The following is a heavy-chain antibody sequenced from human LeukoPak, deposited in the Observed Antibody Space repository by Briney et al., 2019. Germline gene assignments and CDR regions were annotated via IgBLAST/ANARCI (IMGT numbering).Heavy chain of an antibody. Sequence: GGSLRLSCAASGFTFSSYAMSWVRQAPGKGLEWVSAISGSGGSTYYADSVKGRFTISRDNSKTTLYLQMNSLRAEDTAVYYCAKYYDSSGYASWFDPWGQGTLVTVSS. CDR1: GFTFSSYA. J-gene: IGHJ5*02. D-gene: IGHD3-22*01. V-gene: IGHV3-23*01. CDR2: ISGSGGST. CDR3: AKYYDSSGYASWFDP.